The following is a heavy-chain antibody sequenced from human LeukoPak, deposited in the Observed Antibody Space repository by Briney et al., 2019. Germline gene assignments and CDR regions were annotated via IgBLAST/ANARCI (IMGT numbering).Heavy chain of an antibody. D-gene: IGHD3-3*01. CDR1: GFTLSSYW. CDR3: ARGGAAFAESVY. Sequence: PGGSLRLSCVASGFTLSSYWMSWVRQAPGKALEWVANIDGDGSTEAYVDSLKGRFTISRDNAKNSLYLQMNNLRVEDTAVYYCARGGAAFAESVYWGQGTLVTVSS. V-gene: IGHV3-7*01. CDR2: IDGDGSTE. J-gene: IGHJ4*02.